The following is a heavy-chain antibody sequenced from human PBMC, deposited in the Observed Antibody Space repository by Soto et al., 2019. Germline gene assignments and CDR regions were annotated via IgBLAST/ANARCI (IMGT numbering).Heavy chain of an antibody. CDR2: IYTSGST. D-gene: IGHD3-9*01. J-gene: IGHJ6*02. V-gene: IGHV4-4*07. Sequence: SETLSLTCTVSGGSISSYYWSWIRQPAGKGLEWIGRIYTSGSTNYNPSLKSRVTMSVDTSKNQFSLKLSSVTAADTAVYYCAREGSNYDILTGYYRGAYYYYGMDVWGQGTTVTVYS. CDR1: GGSISSYY. CDR3: AREGSNYDILTGYYRGAYYYYGMDV.